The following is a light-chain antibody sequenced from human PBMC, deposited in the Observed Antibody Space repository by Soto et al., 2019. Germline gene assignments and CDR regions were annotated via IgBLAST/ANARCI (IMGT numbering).Light chain of an antibody. CDR1: SGHSTYA. CDR2: LNSDGSH. Sequence: QLVLTQSPSASASLGASVKLTCTLSSGHSTYAIAWHQQQPDKGPRYLMRLNSDGSHSKGDGIPDRFSGSSSGAERYLTISSLQSEDEADYYCQTWGTGIVFGGVTKVTVL. CDR3: QTWGTGIV. V-gene: IGLV4-69*01. J-gene: IGLJ2*01.